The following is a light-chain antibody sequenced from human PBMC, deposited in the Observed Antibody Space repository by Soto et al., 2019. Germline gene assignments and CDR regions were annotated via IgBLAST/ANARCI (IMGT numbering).Light chain of an antibody. CDR1: NSDVGAYKY. V-gene: IGLV2-14*01. J-gene: IGLJ2*01. CDR3: LSYITSKPRVL. CDR2: EVS. Sequence: QSALTQPASVSGSPGQSITISCIGTNSDVGAYKYVSWYQQQPDKAPKLIIYEVSNRPSGVSSRFSGSKSGNTASLTISGLQAEDEGDYYCLSYITSKPRVLFGGGTKLTVL.